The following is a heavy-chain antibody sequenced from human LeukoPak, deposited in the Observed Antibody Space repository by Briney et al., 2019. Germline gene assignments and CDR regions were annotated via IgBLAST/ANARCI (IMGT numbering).Heavy chain of an antibody. CDR1: GYTFTSYY. CDR3: ARGDSGYDGIDY. CDR2: INPSGGST. D-gene: IGHD5-12*01. J-gene: IGHJ4*02. Sequence: ASVKVSCKASGYTFTSYYMHWVRQAPGQGLEWMGIINPSGGSTSYSQKFQGRVTMATDTSTSTVYMELSSLRSEDTAVYYCARGDSGYDGIDYWGQGTLVTVSS. V-gene: IGHV1-46*01.